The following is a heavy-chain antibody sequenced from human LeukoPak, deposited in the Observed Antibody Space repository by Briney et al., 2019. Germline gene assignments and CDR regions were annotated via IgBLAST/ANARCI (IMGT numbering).Heavy chain of an antibody. V-gene: IGHV4-34*01. D-gene: IGHD3-9*01. J-gene: IGHJ6*03. CDR1: GGSFSGYY. CDR2: INHSGST. Sequence: NPSETLSLTCAVYGGSFSGYYWSWIRQPPGKGLEWIGEINHSGSTNYNPSLKSRVTISVDTSKNQFSLKLSSVTAADTAVYYCARGRAYYDILTGYPQSGYYMDVWGKGTTVTISS. CDR3: ARGRAYYDILTGYPQSGYYMDV.